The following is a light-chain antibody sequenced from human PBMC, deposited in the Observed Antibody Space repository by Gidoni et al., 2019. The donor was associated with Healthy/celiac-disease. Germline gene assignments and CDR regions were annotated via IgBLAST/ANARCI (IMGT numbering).Light chain of an antibody. Sequence: AIRRTQSPSSLSASTGDRVTITCRASQGISSYLAWYQQKPGKAPKLLIYAASTLQSGVPSRFSGSASGTDFTPTISCLQSEDFATYYCQQYYSYPLTFXGXTKVXIK. V-gene: IGKV1-8*01. CDR3: QQYYSYPLT. J-gene: IGKJ4*01. CDR2: AAS. CDR1: QGISSY.